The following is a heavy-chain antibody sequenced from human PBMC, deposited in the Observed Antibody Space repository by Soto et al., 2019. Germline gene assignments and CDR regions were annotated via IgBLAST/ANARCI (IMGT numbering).Heavy chain of an antibody. CDR2: MNANSGSA. J-gene: IGHJ4*02. Sequence: QVQLMQSGAEEKKTGASVKVSCKASGYTFTNYDINWVRQANGQGLEWMGWMNANSGSAGYAQNFQGRVTLTRDTSSSTAYMELRGLRSEDTAMYYCARGGPAAGFDYWGQGTLVTVSS. V-gene: IGHV1-8*01. CDR1: GYTFTNYD. D-gene: IGHD6-13*01. CDR3: ARGGPAAGFDY.